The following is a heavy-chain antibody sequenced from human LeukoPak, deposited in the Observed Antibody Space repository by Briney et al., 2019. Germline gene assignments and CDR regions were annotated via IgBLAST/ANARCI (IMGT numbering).Heavy chain of an antibody. CDR2: IYYSGST. Sequence: SETLSLTCTVSGGSISSYYWSWIRQPPGKGLEWIGYIYYSGSTNYNPSLKSRVTISVDTSKNQFSLKLSSVTAADTAVYYCARLDCGSITSCYIGYRGQGTLVTVSS. CDR3: ARLDCGSITSCYIGY. D-gene: IGHD2-2*02. V-gene: IGHV4-59*08. CDR1: GGSISSYY. J-gene: IGHJ4*02.